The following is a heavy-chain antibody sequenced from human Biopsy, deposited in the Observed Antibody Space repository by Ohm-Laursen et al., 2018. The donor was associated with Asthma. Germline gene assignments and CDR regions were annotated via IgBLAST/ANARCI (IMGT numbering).Heavy chain of an antibody. V-gene: IGHV4-39*02. CDR3: ARAVSSSSYWYFDL. CDR1: GDAMSTSGSY. Sequence: SDTLSLTCLVSGDAMSTSGSYWGWIRQSPGKGLEWIGSIYYSGRTYYNPSLESRVTISADTSKNHFSLKVTSVTAADTAVYYCARAVSSSSYWYFDLWGRGDQVTVSS. J-gene: IGHJ2*01. D-gene: IGHD6-6*01. CDR2: IYYSGRT.